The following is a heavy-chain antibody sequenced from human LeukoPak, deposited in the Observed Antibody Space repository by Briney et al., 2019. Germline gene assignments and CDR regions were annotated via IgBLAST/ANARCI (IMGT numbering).Heavy chain of an antibody. J-gene: IGHJ2*01. D-gene: IGHD5/OR15-5a*01. Sequence: SETLSLTCTVSGGSISSYYWSWIRQPAGKGLEWIGRIYTSGSTNYNPSLKSRVTMSVDTSKNQFSLKLSSVTAADTAVYYCARVGRSPLLSLYWYIDLWGRGTLVTVSS. CDR3: ARVGRSPLLSLYWYIDL. CDR1: GGSISSYY. CDR2: IYTSGST. V-gene: IGHV4-4*07.